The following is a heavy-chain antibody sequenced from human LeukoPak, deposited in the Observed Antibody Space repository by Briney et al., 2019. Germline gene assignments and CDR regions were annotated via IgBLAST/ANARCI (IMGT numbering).Heavy chain of an antibody. CDR1: AFTFTSKW. CDR3: ASTANNWFDP. D-gene: IGHD5-18*01. J-gene: IGHJ5*02. V-gene: IGHV3-7*05. CDR2: IKGDGSEK. Sequence: PAVTLSFSCVASAFTFTSKWLRWLRQAPGKELEWVAVIKGDGSEKYYVDSLKGRFTISRDNAKNSLYLQMDSLRVEDTAVYYCASTANNWFDPWGQGTLVTVSS.